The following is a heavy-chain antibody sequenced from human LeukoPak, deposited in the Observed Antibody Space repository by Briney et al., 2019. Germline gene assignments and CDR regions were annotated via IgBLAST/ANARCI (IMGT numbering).Heavy chain of an antibody. V-gene: IGHV1-69*13. Sequence: ASVTVSCKASGGTFSSYAISWVRQAPGQGLEWMGGIIPIFGTANYAQKFQGRVTITADESTSTAYMELSSLRSEDTAVYYCARDKGYYYDSGSPYYFDYWAREPWSPSPQ. J-gene: IGHJ4*02. D-gene: IGHD3-22*01. CDR2: IIPIFGTA. CDR1: GGTFSSYA. CDR3: ARDKGYYYDSGSPYYFDY.